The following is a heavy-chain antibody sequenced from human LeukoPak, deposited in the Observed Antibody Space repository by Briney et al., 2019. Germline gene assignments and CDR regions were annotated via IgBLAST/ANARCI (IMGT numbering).Heavy chain of an antibody. CDR2: IYGDGSFT. CDR1: GFTFSNFW. Sequence: GGSLRLSCAASGFTFSNFWMHWVRQAPGKGLVWVALIYGDGSFTRYADSVKGRFTISRDNAKNTVYLQMNSLRVEDTAVYYCARQYGETGYWGQGTLVTVSS. V-gene: IGHV3-74*01. J-gene: IGHJ4*02. D-gene: IGHD4-17*01. CDR3: ARQYGETGY.